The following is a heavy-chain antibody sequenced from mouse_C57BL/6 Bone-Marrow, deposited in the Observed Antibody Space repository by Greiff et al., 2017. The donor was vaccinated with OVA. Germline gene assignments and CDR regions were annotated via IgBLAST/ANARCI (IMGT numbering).Heavy chain of an antibody. CDR2: IHPSDSDT. V-gene: IGHV1-74*01. Sequence: VQLKQPGAELVKPGASVKVSCKASGYTFTSYWMHWVKQRPGQGLEWIGRIHPSDSDTNYNQKFKGKATLTVDKSSSTAYMQLSSLTSEDSAVYYCAICGLGGYWYFDVWGTGTTVTVSS. D-gene: IGHD3-3*01. J-gene: IGHJ1*03. CDR3: AICGLGGYWYFDV. CDR1: GYTFTSYW.